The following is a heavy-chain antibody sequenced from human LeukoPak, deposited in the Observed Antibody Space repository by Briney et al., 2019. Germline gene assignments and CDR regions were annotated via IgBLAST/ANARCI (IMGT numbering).Heavy chain of an antibody. CDR3: ARHGMQSGYDSYYYYYYYMDV. V-gene: IGHV4-39*01. J-gene: IGHJ6*03. CDR1: GGSISSRSYC. Sequence: SETLSLTCTVSGGSISSRSYCWGWIRQPPGKGLEWIGTIYCSASTYSNPSLKSRVTISIDTSKNQFSLKLSSVTAADTAVYYCARHGMQSGYDSYYYYYYYMDVWGKGTTVSVSS. D-gene: IGHD3-3*01. CDR2: IYCSAST.